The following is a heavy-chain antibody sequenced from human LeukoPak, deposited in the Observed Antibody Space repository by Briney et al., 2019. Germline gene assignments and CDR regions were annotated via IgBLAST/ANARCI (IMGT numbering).Heavy chain of an antibody. CDR1: GFTSSNYE. J-gene: IGHJ4*02. D-gene: IGHD2/OR15-2a*01. V-gene: IGHV3-48*03. Sequence: GGSLRLSCAASGFTSSNYEINWVRQAPGRGLEWISYISGSGSTIYYADSVKGRFTITRDNAKKSLYLQMDSLRAEDTAVYYCARDSYYSSDYWGQGTLVTVSS. CDR3: ARDSYYSSDY. CDR2: ISGSGSTI.